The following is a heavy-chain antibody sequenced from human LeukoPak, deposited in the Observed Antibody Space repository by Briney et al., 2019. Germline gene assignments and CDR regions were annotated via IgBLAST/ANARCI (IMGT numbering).Heavy chain of an antibody. CDR3: AGVSYNTGWNGDY. CDR2: SSPYKGDS. Sequence: ASVKVSCKTSGYTFSSYGVDWVRQAPGQGLEWMGWSSPYKGDSKFAEKFQGRVTMTTDTSTSTAFMELRSLRSDDTGVYYCAGVSYNTGWNGDYWGQGTLVTASS. V-gene: IGHV1-18*01. CDR1: GYTFSSYG. D-gene: IGHD6-19*01. J-gene: IGHJ4*02.